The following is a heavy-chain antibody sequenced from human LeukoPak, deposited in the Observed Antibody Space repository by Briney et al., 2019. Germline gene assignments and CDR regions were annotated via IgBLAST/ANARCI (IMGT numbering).Heavy chain of an antibody. Sequence: SVKVSCKASGGTFSSYAISWVRQAPGQGLEWMGGIIPIFGTANYAQKFQGRVTITADESTSTAYMELSGLRSEDTAVYYCARDESGDYGDYQADYWGQGTLVTVSS. CDR3: ARDESGDYGDYQADY. D-gene: IGHD4-17*01. CDR2: IIPIFGTA. J-gene: IGHJ4*02. V-gene: IGHV1-69*13. CDR1: GGTFSSYA.